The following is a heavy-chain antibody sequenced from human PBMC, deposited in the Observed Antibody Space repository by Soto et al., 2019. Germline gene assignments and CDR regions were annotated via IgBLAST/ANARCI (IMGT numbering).Heavy chain of an antibody. J-gene: IGHJ4*02. CDR1: GGSISSSSYY. CDR2: IYYSGST. V-gene: IGHV4-39*01. CDR3: APILWFGELYEEGY. D-gene: IGHD3-10*01. Sequence: SETLSLTCTVSGGSISSSSYYWGWIRQPPRKGQEWIGSIYYSGSTYYNPSLKSRVTISVATSKNQFSLKLSSVTAADTAVYYCAPILWFGELYEEGYWGQGTLVTVSS.